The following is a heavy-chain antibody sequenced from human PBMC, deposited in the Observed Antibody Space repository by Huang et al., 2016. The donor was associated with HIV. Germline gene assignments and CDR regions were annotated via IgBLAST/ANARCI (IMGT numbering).Heavy chain of an antibody. J-gene: IGHJ2*01. CDR1: GGSLTGYD. Sequence: QVQLYQWGAGPLRPSETLSLTCGVSGGSLTGYDWNWLRQSPGRGLEWIGEVNHGGSTKYNPSLKSRVTIAVDTSKIQFSLNLTSVTATDTADYYCATSRSGSGWFLDIWGRGTLVSVS. CDR2: VNHGGST. V-gene: IGHV4-34*01. CDR3: ATSRSGSGWFLDI. D-gene: IGHD6-19*01.